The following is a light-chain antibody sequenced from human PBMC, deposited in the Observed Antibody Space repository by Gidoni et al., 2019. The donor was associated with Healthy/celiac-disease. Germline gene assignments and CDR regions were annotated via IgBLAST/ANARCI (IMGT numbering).Light chain of an antibody. J-gene: IGKJ3*01. CDR2: AAS. CDR3: QQSYSTPRT. CDR1: QSISTY. Sequence: DIQMTQSPSSLSASVGDRVTITCRASQSISTYVNWYQQMPGRAPKLLIYAASTLQTGVPARFRGSGSGTDFTLTISNLQPEDFATYYCQQSYSTPRTFXPXTKVXVK. V-gene: IGKV1-39*01.